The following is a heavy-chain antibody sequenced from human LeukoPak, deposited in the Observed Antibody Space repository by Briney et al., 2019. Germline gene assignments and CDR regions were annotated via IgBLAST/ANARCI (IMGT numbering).Heavy chain of an antibody. CDR1: GFTFSSYS. V-gene: IGHV3-21*01. D-gene: IGHD3-10*01. CDR3: ASRGLGIPTSNDAFDI. CDR2: ISSSSSYI. Sequence: NPGGCLRLSCAASGFTFSSYSMNWVRQAPGKGLEWVSSISSSSSYIYYADSVKGRFTISRDNAKNSLYLQMNSLRAEDTAVYYCASRGLGIPTSNDAFDIWGQGTMVTVSS. J-gene: IGHJ3*02.